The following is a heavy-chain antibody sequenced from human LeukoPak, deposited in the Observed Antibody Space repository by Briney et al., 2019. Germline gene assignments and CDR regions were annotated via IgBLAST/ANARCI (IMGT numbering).Heavy chain of an antibody. V-gene: IGHV4-59*08. CDR3: ARFSYYYDSSGPEPAFDI. CDR2: IYYSGST. CDR1: GGSISSYY. Sequence: KSSETLSLTCTVSGGSISSYYWSWIRQPPGKGLEWIGYIYYSGSTNYNPSLKSRVTISVDTSKNQFSLKLSSVTAADTAVYYCARFSYYYDSSGPEPAFDIWGQGTMVTVSS. J-gene: IGHJ3*02. D-gene: IGHD3-22*01.